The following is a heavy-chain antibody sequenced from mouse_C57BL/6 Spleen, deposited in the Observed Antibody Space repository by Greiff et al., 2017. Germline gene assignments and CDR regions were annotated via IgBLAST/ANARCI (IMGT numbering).Heavy chain of an antibody. J-gene: IGHJ1*03. CDR2: IDPSDSYT. V-gene: IGHV1-50*01. Sequence: QVQLQQPGAELVKPGASVKLSCKASGYTFTSYWMQWVKHRPGQGLEWIGEIDPSDSYTNYNQKFKGKATLTVDTSSSTAYMQLSSLTSEDSAVYYCARLEDWYFDVWGTGTTVTVSS. CDR1: GYTFTSYW. CDR3: ARLEDWYFDV.